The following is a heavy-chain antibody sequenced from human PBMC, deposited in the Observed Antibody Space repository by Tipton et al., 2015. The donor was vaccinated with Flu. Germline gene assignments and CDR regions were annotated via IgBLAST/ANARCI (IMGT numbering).Heavy chain of an antibody. CDR1: GFTFSSYE. J-gene: IGHJ4*02. D-gene: IGHD7-27*01. Sequence: SLRLSCAASGFTFSSYEMNWVRQAPGKGLEWLSYTSSGGNTISYADSVRGRFTISRDNTKKSLYLQLNSLRAEDTANYYCATLTGDDYWGQGIMVTVSS. CDR2: TSSGGNTI. V-gene: IGHV3-48*03. CDR3: ATLTGDDY.